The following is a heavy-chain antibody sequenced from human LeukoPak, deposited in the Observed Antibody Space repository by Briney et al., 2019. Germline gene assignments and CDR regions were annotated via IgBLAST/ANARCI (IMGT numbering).Heavy chain of an antibody. V-gene: IGHV3-48*01. CDR2: ISDTSRTI. CDR3: AKAEPASGYDY. D-gene: IGHD6-13*01. Sequence: GGSLRLSCAASGFTFDDYGMSWVRQAPGKGLEWVSYISDTSRTIYYADSVQGRFTISRDNAKNTVYLQMNSLRAEDTAVYYCAKAEPASGYDYWGQGTLVTVSS. CDR1: GFTFDDYG. J-gene: IGHJ4*02.